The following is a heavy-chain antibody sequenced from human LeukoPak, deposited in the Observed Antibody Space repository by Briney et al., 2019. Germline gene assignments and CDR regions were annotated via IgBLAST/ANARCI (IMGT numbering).Heavy chain of an antibody. D-gene: IGHD3-3*01. Sequence: ASVKVSCKASGYTFTSYGISWVRQAPGQGLEWMGWISAYNGNTNYAQKLQGRVTMTTDTSTSTAYMELRSLGSDDTAVYYCARVGSVYDFWSGYFPYYFDYWGQGTLVTVSS. CDR1: GYTFTSYG. CDR2: ISAYNGNT. J-gene: IGHJ4*02. CDR3: ARVGSVYDFWSGYFPYYFDY. V-gene: IGHV1-18*01.